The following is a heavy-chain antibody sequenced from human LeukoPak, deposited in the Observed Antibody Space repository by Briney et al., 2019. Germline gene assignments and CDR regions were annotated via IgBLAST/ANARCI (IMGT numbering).Heavy chain of an antibody. J-gene: IGHJ5*02. CDR2: INHSGST. Sequence: SETLSLTCTVSGGSISSYYWSWIRQPPGKGLEWIGEINHSGSTNYNPSLKSRVTISVDTSKNQFSLKLSSVTAADTAVYYCARLLNWFDPWGQGTLVTVSS. CDR3: ARLLNWFDP. CDR1: GGSISSYY. V-gene: IGHV4-34*01.